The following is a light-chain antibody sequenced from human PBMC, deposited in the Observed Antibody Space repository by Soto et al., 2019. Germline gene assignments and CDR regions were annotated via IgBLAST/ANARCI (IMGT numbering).Light chain of an antibody. CDR3: CSYAGSRRV. CDR1: SSDVGSYNL. V-gene: IGLV2-23*02. Sequence: QSVLTQPASVSGSPGQSITISCTGTSSDVGSYNLVSWYQQHPGKAPKLMIYEVSKRPSGVSNRLSGSKSGNTASLTISGLQAEDEADYYCCSYAGSRRVFGTATKVTV. CDR2: EVS. J-gene: IGLJ1*01.